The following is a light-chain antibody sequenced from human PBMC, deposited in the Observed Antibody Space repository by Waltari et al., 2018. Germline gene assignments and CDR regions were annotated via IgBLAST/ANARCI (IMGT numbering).Light chain of an antibody. CDR2: WAS. Sequence: DTVMTQSPNSLAVSLGERATINCKSSQNILYSSNNKNYFAWYQQKPGQPPKLLLYWASTRASGVPDRFSGSGSGTDFTLTISSLRTEDVAVYYCQQYYTIPITFGQGTRLEIK. CDR1: QNILYSSNNKNY. CDR3: QQYYTIPIT. J-gene: IGKJ5*01. V-gene: IGKV4-1*01.